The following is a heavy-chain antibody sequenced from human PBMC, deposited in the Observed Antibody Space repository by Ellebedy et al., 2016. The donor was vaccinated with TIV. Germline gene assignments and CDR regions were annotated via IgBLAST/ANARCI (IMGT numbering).Heavy chain of an antibody. CDR1: GGTFNSHV. Sequence: AASVKVSCKASGGTFNSHVVRWVRQAPGQGLEWLGRIIPILDIASYAQKFLGRVTITADKSTNTAYMELTSLRSEDTAVYYCAREEAGYYDNTGYYLGWFDPWGQGTLVTVSP. CDR2: IIPILDIA. CDR3: AREEAGYYDNTGYYLGWFDP. D-gene: IGHD3-22*01. J-gene: IGHJ5*02. V-gene: IGHV1-69*04.